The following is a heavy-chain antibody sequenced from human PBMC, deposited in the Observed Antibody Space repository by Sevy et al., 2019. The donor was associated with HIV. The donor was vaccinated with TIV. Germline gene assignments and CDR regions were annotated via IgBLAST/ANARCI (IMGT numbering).Heavy chain of an antibody. D-gene: IGHD2-2*01. CDR3: ARSYCSSTSCYYYYGMDV. V-gene: IGHV3-48*01. Sequence: GGSLRLSCAASGFTFSSYSMNWVRQAPGKGLEWVSYISSRTSTIFYADSVKGRFTNSRDNAKNSLYLQMNSLRADVTAVYYCARSYCSSTSCYYYYGMDVWGQGTTVTVSS. CDR2: ISSRTSTI. CDR1: GFTFSSYS. J-gene: IGHJ6*02.